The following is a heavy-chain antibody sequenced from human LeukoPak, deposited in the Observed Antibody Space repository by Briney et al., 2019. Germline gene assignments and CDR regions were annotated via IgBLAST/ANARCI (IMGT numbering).Heavy chain of an antibody. D-gene: IGHD3-3*01. CDR3: ARSGGTGGV. CDR2: ISSSGTTI. V-gene: IGHV3-11*04. CDR1: GLNFSNYY. Sequence: GGSLRLSCAASGLNFSNYYMTWIRHAPGEGLEWVSFISSSGTTIYYADSVKGRFTISRDNAKNSLYLQMNSLRAEDTAVYYCARSGGTGGVWGQGTLVTVSS. J-gene: IGHJ4*02.